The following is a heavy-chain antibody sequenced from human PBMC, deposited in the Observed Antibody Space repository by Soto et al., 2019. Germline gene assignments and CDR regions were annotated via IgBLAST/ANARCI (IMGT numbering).Heavy chain of an antibody. CDR1: GGSISGSY. CDR3: ARSVAVPGAHIDY. J-gene: IGHJ4*02. CDR2: VYYTGST. Sequence: SETLSLTCSVSGGSISGSYWSWIRQSPGKGLEWLGYVYYTGSTNYSPSLRSRVSISVDTSRNEFSLRLSSVTAADTAVYFCARSVAVPGAHIDYWGQGTQVTVSS. D-gene: IGHD6-19*01. V-gene: IGHV4-59*01.